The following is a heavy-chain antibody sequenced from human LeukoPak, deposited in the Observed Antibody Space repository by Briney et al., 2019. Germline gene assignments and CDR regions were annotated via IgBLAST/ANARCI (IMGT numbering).Heavy chain of an antibody. Sequence: SVKVSCKASGGTFSSYAISWVRQAPGQGLEWMGGIIPIFGTANYAQKFQGRVTMTRDMSTSTVYMELSSLRSEDTAVYYCARGDETAGNDYWGQGTLVTVSS. CDR3: ARGDETAGNDY. D-gene: IGHD6-13*01. CDR1: GGTFSSYA. J-gene: IGHJ4*02. CDR2: IIPIFGTA. V-gene: IGHV1-69*05.